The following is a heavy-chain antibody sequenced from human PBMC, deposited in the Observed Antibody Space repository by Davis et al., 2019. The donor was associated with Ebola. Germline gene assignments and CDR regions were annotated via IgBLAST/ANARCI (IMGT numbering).Heavy chain of an antibody. CDR2: IYPGDSDT. Sequence: PGGSLRLSCKGSGYSFTSYWIGWVRQMPGKGLEWMGIIYPGDSDTRYSPSFQGQVTISADKSISTAYLQWSSLKASDTAMYYCARRSPVLAYYYDSSGYYRGAFDIWGQGTMVTVSS. V-gene: IGHV5-51*01. CDR3: ARRSPVLAYYYDSSGYYRGAFDI. CDR1: GYSFTSYW. D-gene: IGHD3-22*01. J-gene: IGHJ3*02.